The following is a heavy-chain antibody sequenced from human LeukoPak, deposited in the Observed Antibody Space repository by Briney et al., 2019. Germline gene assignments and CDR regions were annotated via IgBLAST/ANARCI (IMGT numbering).Heavy chain of an antibody. V-gene: IGHV4-59*08. Sequence: PSETLSLTCTVSGGSISNYYWSWIRQPPGKGLEWIGFIHYSGDTNSRLSLKSRVTFSVDTSKNQFSLNLNSVTAADTAVYYCARYARGHSYGATSFDYWGQGTLVTVSS. CDR2: IHYSGDT. CDR1: GGSISNYY. J-gene: IGHJ4*02. CDR3: ARYARGHSYGATSFDY. D-gene: IGHD5-18*01.